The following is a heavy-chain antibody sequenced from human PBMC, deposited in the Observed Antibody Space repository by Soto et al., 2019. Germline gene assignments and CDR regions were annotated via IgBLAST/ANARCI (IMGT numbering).Heavy chain of an antibody. Sequence: ASVKVSCKASGYTFTGYYMHWVRQAPGQGLEWMGWINPNSGGTNYAQKFQGRVTMTRDTSISTAYMELSRLRSDDTAVYYCAREEIASPDIVVVVAATHYYGMDVWGQGTTVTVSS. V-gene: IGHV1-2*02. CDR1: GYTFTGYY. J-gene: IGHJ6*02. CDR3: AREEIASPDIVVVVAATHYYGMDV. CDR2: INPNSGGT. D-gene: IGHD2-15*01.